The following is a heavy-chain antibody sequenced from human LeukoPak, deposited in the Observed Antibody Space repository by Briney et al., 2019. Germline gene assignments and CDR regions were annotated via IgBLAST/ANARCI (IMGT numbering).Heavy chain of an antibody. CDR2: IYHSGST. CDR3: ARGNSITMIVVAPDWFDP. V-gene: IGHV4-30-2*01. Sequence: SETLSLTCAVSGGSISSGGYSWGWIRQPPGKGLEWIGYIYHSGSTYYNPSLKSRVTISVDRSKNQFSLKLSSVTAADTAVYYCARGNSITMIVVAPDWFDPWGQGTLVTVSS. CDR1: GGSISSGGYS. D-gene: IGHD3-22*01. J-gene: IGHJ5*02.